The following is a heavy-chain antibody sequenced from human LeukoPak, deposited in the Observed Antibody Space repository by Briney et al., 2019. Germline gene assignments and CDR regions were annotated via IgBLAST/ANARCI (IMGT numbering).Heavy chain of an antibody. CDR2: ISSSSSTI. D-gene: IGHD3-22*01. CDR3: ARGTFLFPGGYHSNWFDP. V-gene: IGHV3-48*01. CDR1: GFTFSSYS. Sequence: GGSLRLSCAASGFTFSSYSMNWVRQAPGKGLEWVSYISSSSSTIYYADSVKGRFTISRDNAKNSLYLQMNSLRAEDTAVYYCARGTFLFPGGYHSNWFDPWGQGTLVTVSS. J-gene: IGHJ5*02.